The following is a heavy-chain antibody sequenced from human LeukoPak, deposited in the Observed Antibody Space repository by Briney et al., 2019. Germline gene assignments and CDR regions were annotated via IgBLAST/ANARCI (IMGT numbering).Heavy chain of an antibody. J-gene: IGHJ4*02. V-gene: IGHV3-7*05. D-gene: IGHD1-26*01. CDR3: VRSGGY. CDR1: GVTFSSHC. CDR2: IKEDGSEK. Sequence: PGGSLRLSCVASGVTFSSHCMNWVRQAPGKGLEWVANIKEDGSEKYYVDSVKGRFTISRDNAKNSLCLQMNSLRDEDTAIYYCVRSGGYWGQGTLVTVSS.